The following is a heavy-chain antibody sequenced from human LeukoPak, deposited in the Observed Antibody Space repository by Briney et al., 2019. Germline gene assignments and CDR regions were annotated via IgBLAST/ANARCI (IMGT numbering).Heavy chain of an antibody. J-gene: IGHJ6*03. D-gene: IGHD6-19*01. CDR1: GGSFSGYY. CDR3: ARGIAVAGTIYYYMDV. CDR2: INHSGST. V-gene: IGHV4-34*01. Sequence: SDTLCLTCADYGGSFSGYYWTWIRQPPPKGLDWIGEINHSGSTNYNPSLKSRVTISVDTSKNQFSLKLSSVTAADTAVYYCARGIAVAGTIYYYMDVWGKGTTVTVSS.